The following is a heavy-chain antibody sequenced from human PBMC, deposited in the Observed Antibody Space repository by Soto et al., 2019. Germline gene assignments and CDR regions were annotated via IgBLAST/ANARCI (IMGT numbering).Heavy chain of an antibody. Sequence: SETLSLTCTVPGGSVNIGTYYWGWIRQPPGKGLEWIGSIYYSGTSSYNPSLKSRVTMSVDTSKKQLSLRLSSVTAADTAVYYCARLHCDSPNCVPLDPWGQGTLVTVSS. V-gene: IGHV4-39*01. CDR2: IYYSGTS. CDR1: GGSVNIGTYY. J-gene: IGHJ5*02. D-gene: IGHD2-2*01. CDR3: ARLHCDSPNCVPLDP.